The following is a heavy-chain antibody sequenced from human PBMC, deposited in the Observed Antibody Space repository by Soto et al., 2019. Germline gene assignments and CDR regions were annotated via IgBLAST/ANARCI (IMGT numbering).Heavy chain of an antibody. V-gene: IGHV4-34*01. Sequence: SETLSLTCAVYGGSFSGYYWSWIRQPPGKGLEWIGEINHSGSTNYNPSLKSRVTISVDTSKNQFSLKLSSVTAADTAVYYCASGVVKLRRGNWFDPLGQGTLGTVSS. D-gene: IGHD4-17*01. CDR3: ASGVVKLRRGNWFDP. J-gene: IGHJ5*02. CDR1: GGSFSGYY. CDR2: INHSGST.